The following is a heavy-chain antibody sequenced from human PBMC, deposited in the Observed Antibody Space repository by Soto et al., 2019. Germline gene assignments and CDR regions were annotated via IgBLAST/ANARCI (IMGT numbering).Heavy chain of an antibody. CDR2: INAGNGNT. D-gene: IGHD5-18*01. V-gene: IGHV1-3*01. CDR3: ARAYDWIQLWLQDY. CDR1: GYTFTSYA. Sequence: QVQLVQSGAEVKKPGASVTVSCKASGYTFTSYAIHWVRQAPGQRLEWMGWINAGNGNTKYSQKFQGRVTTISDTSATTAYMELSSLRSEDTAVYYCARAYDWIQLWLQDYWGQGTLVTVSS. J-gene: IGHJ4*02.